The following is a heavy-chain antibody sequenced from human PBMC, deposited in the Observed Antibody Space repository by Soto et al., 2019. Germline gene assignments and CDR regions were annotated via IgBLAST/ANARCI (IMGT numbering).Heavy chain of an antibody. Sequence: QVHLQESGPDLVRPSETLSLTCSFFGGSISSDNWWSWFRQTPGKGLEWIGEIYHSGNTNYNPSLKSRVTISVDKSKNQFSLKVTSVTAADTALYYCARLSASSKLRGVVINLGQGTLVTVSS. D-gene: IGHD3-10*01. CDR3: ARLSASSKLRGVVIN. V-gene: IGHV4-4*02. J-gene: IGHJ4*02. CDR2: IYHSGNT. CDR1: GGSISSDNW.